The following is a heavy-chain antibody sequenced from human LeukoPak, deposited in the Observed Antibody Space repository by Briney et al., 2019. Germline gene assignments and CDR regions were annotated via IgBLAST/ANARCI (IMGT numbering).Heavy chain of an antibody. CDR3: AKGIAAAGLTDY. CDR2: ISGDGGST. V-gene: IGHV3-43*02. Sequence: GGSLRLSCPASGFTFDYYAMHWVRQAPGKGLEWVSLISGDGGSTYYADSVKGRFTISRDNSKNSLYLQMNSLRTEDTALYYCAKGIAAAGLTDYWGQGTLVTVSS. J-gene: IGHJ4*02. D-gene: IGHD6-13*01. CDR1: GFTFDYYA.